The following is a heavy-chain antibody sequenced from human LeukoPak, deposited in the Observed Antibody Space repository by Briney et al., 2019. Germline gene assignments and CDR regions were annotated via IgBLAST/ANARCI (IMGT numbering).Heavy chain of an antibody. V-gene: IGHV3-11*01. Sequence: GGSLRLSCAASGFTFSDYYMSWIRQAPGKGLEWVSYISSSGSTIYYAGSVKGRFTISRDNAKNSLYLRMNSLRAEDTAVYYCARGPLLRYFDWLFGDFDYWGQGTLVTVSS. CDR2: ISSSGSTI. CDR3: ARGPLLRYFDWLFGDFDY. J-gene: IGHJ4*02. D-gene: IGHD3-9*01. CDR1: GFTFSDYY.